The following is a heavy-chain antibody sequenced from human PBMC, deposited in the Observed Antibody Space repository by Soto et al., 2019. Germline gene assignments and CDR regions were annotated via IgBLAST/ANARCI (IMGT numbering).Heavy chain of an antibody. D-gene: IGHD5-18*01. J-gene: IGHJ4*02. Sequence: QVQLQESGPGLVKPSETLSLTCSVSGTSVSNYYWSWIRQPAGKGLEHIGRIYTSGSTSYNPSLKRRVTLSMDTSKTQIYLNLTSVTAADTAVYYCARGGIQLSYAFDSWGQGILVTVSS. V-gene: IGHV4-4*07. CDR3: ARGGIQLSYAFDS. CDR1: GTSVSNYY. CDR2: IYTSGST.